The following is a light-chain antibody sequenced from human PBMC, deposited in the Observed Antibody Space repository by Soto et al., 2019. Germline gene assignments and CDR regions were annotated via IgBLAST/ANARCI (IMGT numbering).Light chain of an antibody. CDR1: QGISSY. CDR3: QQYNDFQYT. J-gene: IGKJ2*01. CDR2: AAS. Sequence: AIRMTQSPSSFSASTGDRVTITCRASQGISSYLAWYQQKPGKAPKLLIYAASTLQSGVPSRFSGSGSGTDFTLTISCLQSEDFATYYGQQYNDFQYTFGPGTKLEI. V-gene: IGKV1-8*01.